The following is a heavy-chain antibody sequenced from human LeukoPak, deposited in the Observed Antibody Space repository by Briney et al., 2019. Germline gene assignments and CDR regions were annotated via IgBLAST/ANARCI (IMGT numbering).Heavy chain of an antibody. J-gene: IGHJ4*02. Sequence: SGTLSLTCTVSGGSISNYYWSWIRQPPGKGLEWIGQIYYSGATKYNPSLKSRITISVDTSKNQFSLMLSSVTAADTAVYYCARFGITVVRGGKYYFDYWGQGTLVTVSS. D-gene: IGHD3-10*01. CDR2: IYYSGAT. CDR1: GGSISNYY. CDR3: ARFGITVVRGGKYYFDY. V-gene: IGHV4-59*08.